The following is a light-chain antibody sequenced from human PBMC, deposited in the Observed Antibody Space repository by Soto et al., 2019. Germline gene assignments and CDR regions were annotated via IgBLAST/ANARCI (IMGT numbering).Light chain of an antibody. Sequence: QSALTQPRSVSGSPGQSVTISCTGTSSDVGGYNYVSWYQQHPGKAPKLMIYDVSKRPSGVPDRFSGSKSGNTASLTISGLQAEDEADYYCCSYVGSYTFKVFGGGTKVTVL. CDR2: DVS. J-gene: IGLJ2*01. CDR1: SSDVGGYNY. V-gene: IGLV2-11*01. CDR3: CSYVGSYTFKV.